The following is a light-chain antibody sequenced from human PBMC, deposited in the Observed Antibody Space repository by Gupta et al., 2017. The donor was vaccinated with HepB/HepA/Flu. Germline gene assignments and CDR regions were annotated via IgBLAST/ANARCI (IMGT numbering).Light chain of an antibody. Sequence: QSALTQPASVSGSPGQSITISCAGTSSDVGNYNSVSWYQQHPGKAPKLIIYHVNNRPSGVSNRFSASKSGNTASLTISGLQAEDEADYYCSLHSISISPSYVFGSGTKVTVL. CDR2: HVN. V-gene: IGLV2-14*03. J-gene: IGLJ1*01. CDR3: SLHSISISPSYV. CDR1: SSDVGNYNS.